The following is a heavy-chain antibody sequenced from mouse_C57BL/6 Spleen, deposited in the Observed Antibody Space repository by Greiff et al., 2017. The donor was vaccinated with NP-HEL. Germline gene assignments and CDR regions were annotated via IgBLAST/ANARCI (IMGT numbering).Heavy chain of an antibody. CDR3: ARQGAFGSSYYAMDY. CDR2: ISSGGSYT. D-gene: IGHD1-1*01. J-gene: IGHJ4*01. CDR1: GFTFSSYG. Sequence: EVMLVESGGDLVKPGGSLKLSCAASGFTFSSYGMSWVRQTPDKRLEWVATISSGGSYTYYPDSVKGRFTISRDNAKNTLYLQMSSLKSEDTAMYYCARQGAFGSSYYAMDYWGQGTSVTVSS. V-gene: IGHV5-6*01.